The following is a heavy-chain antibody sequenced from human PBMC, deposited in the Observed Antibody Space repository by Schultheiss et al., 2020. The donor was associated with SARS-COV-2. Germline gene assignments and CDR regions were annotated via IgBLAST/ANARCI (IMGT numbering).Heavy chain of an antibody. CDR1: GGSISSANW. J-gene: IGHJ6*03. D-gene: IGHD3-10*02. V-gene: IGHV4-4*02. Sequence: SQTLSLTCGVSGGSISSANWWSWVRQPPGKGLEWIGEIYHTGSTNYNPSLKSRVTISVDKSKNQFSLKLSSVTAADTTVYYCARQRRGITMLRNRSSYHYYMDVWGKGTTVTVSS. CDR2: IYHTGST. CDR3: ARQRRGITMLRNRSSYHYYMDV.